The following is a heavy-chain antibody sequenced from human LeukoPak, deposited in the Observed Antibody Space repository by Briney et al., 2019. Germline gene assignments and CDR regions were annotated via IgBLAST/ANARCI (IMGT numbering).Heavy chain of an antibody. Sequence: SETLSLTCAVYGGSFSGYYWSWICQPPGKGLEWIGEINHSGSTNYNPSLKSRVTMSVDTSKKQFSLNLSSVTAADTAVYYCATTPREYSSTWYYFDYWGQGILVTVSS. V-gene: IGHV4-34*01. CDR1: GGSFSGYY. D-gene: IGHD6-13*01. J-gene: IGHJ4*02. CDR3: ATTPREYSSTWYYFDY. CDR2: INHSGST.